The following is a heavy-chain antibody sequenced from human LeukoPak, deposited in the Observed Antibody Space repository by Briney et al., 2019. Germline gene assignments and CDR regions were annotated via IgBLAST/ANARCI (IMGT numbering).Heavy chain of an antibody. CDR2: IYYSGST. D-gene: IGHD2-15*01. CDR3: ARGTPLGYCSGGSCRAAASYYYGMDV. Sequence: SETLSLTCTVSGGSVSSGSYYWSWIRQPPGKGLEWIGYIYYSGSTNYNPSLKSRVTISVDTSKNQFSLKPSSVTAADTAVYYCARGTPLGYCSGGSCRAAASYYYGMDVWGQGTTVTVSS. V-gene: IGHV4-61*01. CDR1: GGSVSSGSYY. J-gene: IGHJ6*02.